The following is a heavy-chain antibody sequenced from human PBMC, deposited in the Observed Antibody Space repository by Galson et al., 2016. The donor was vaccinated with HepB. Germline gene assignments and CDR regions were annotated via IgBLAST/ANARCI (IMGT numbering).Heavy chain of an antibody. Sequence: SLRLSCAASGFTFSDYYMTWIRQTPGKGLEWVTHMSSSGIYTKYADSVKGRFTISRDYTKHLLYLQMNSLRAEDTAVYYCARGGKSDEGDFYGMGVWGQGTLVTVSS. CDR2: MSSSGIYT. D-gene: IGHD3-16*01. V-gene: IGHV3-11*06. J-gene: IGHJ6*02. CDR1: GFTFSDYY. CDR3: ARGGKSDEGDFYGMGV.